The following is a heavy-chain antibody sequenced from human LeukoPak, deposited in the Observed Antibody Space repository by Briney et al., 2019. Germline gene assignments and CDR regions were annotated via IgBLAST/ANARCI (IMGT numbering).Heavy chain of an antibody. D-gene: IGHD3-3*01. CDR2: IYTSGST. CDR1: GGSMSRYY. CDR3: ARVRYEGFDP. J-gene: IGHJ5*02. V-gene: IGHV4-4*07. Sequence: LSETLSLTCTVSGGSMSRYYWSWIRQPAGKGLEWIGRIYTSGSTNYNPSLKSRVTMSVDTSRHQFSLSLRSVTAADTAVYYCARVRYEGFDPWGQGTLVTVSS.